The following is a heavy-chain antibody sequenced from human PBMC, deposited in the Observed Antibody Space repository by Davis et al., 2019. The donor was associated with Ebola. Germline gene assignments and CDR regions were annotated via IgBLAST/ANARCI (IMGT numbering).Heavy chain of an antibody. Sequence: ASVQVSCKASGYTFTSYFIHWVRQAPGQGLEWMGIINPSGGSTTYAQKFQGRVTMTRDTSTSTVYMELSSLTSEDTAVYYCARAVTPYDFWSGIFDYWGQGTLVTVSS. CDR3: ARAVTPYDFWSGIFDY. CDR1: GYTFTSYF. V-gene: IGHV1-46*01. CDR2: INPSGGST. J-gene: IGHJ4*02. D-gene: IGHD3-3*01.